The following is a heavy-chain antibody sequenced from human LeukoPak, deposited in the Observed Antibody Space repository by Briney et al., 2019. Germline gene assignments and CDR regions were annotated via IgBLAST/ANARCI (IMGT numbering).Heavy chain of an antibody. D-gene: IGHD6-19*01. CDR3: ATKRSSSVSWYFDY. CDR1: GLTFSSYS. CDR2: ISSSSSYI. J-gene: IGHJ4*02. Sequence: GGSLRLSCAASGLTFSSYSMNWVRQAPGKGLEWVSSISSSSSYIYYADSVKGRFTISRDNAKNSLYLQMNSLRAEDTAVYYCATKRSSSVSWYFDYWGQGTLVTVSS. V-gene: IGHV3-21*01.